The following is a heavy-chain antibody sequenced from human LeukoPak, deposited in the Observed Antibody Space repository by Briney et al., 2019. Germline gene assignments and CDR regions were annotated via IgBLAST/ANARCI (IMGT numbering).Heavy chain of an antibody. Sequence: HPGGSLRLSCAASGFTFSSYWMDWVRQAPGKGLVWVSRIHPDGKNTAYADSVKGRFTISRDNARNTLFLQMNGLRAEDAAVYYCATYVDTVRYDAFDVWGQGTMVTVSS. J-gene: IGHJ3*01. CDR2: IHPDGKNT. D-gene: IGHD5-18*01. CDR3: ATYVDTVRYDAFDV. V-gene: IGHV3-74*01. CDR1: GFTFSSYW.